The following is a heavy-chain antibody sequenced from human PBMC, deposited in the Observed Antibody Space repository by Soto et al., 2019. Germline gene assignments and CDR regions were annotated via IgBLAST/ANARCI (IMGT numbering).Heavy chain of an antibody. Sequence: SETLSLTCTVSDGSTSNYYWSWLRQPPGKGLEWIGYIYDSGNTIYNPSLKSRVTISVDRPNNQFSLKLRSVTAADTAIYYCAGDIRSGSYRFDYWGQGTLVTVSS. CDR3: AGDIRSGSYRFDY. V-gene: IGHV4-59*08. CDR1: DGSTSNYY. J-gene: IGHJ4*02. D-gene: IGHD1-26*01. CDR2: IYDSGNT.